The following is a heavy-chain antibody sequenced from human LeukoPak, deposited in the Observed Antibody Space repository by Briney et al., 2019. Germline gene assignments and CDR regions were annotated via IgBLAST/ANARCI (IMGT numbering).Heavy chain of an antibody. D-gene: IGHD3-10*01. Sequence: ASVKVSCKASGYTFTSYDINWVRQATGQGLEWMGWMNPNSGNTGYAQKFQGRVIITRNTSISTAYMELSSLRSEDTAVYYCARDYVSGRGFDYWGQGTLVTVSS. V-gene: IGHV1-8*03. CDR3: ARDYVSGRGFDY. J-gene: IGHJ4*02. CDR1: GYTFTSYD. CDR2: MNPNSGNT.